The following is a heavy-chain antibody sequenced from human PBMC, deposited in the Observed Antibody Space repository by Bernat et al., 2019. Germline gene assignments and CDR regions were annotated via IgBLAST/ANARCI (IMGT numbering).Heavy chain of an antibody. CDR1: GFTFSSYG. V-gene: IGHV3-33*06. CDR3: AKVYDFWSGYWDH. Sequence: QVQLVESGGGVVQPGRSLRLSCAASGFTFSSYGMHWVRQAPGKGLEWVAVIWYDGSNKYYADSVKGRFTISRDNSKNTLYLQMNSLRAEDTAVYYCAKVYDFWSGYWDHWGQGTLLTVSS. CDR2: IWYDGSNK. J-gene: IGHJ4*02. D-gene: IGHD3-3*01.